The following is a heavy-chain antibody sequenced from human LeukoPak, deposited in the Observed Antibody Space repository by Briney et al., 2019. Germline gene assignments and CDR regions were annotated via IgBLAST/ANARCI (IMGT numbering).Heavy chain of an antibody. CDR2: IQYDGSNE. CDR1: GFTFSSYG. Sequence: GGSLRLSCAASGFTFSSYGMHWVRQAPGKGLEWVAYIQYDGSNEQYADSVEGRFSISRDSSKNILYLQMYSLRAEDTAVYYCAKDRCSNGIGCYYYYMDVWGKGTTVTISS. CDR3: AKDRCSNGIGCYYYYMDV. J-gene: IGHJ6*03. V-gene: IGHV3-30*02. D-gene: IGHD2-8*01.